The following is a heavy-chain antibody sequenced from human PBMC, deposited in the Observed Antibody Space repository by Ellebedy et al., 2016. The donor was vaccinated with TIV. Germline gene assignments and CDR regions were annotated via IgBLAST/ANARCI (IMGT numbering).Heavy chain of an antibody. CDR1: GYSFTSYW. J-gene: IGHJ2*01. CDR2: IYPGDSDT. V-gene: IGHV5-51*01. Sequence: GESLKISCKGSGYSFTSYWISWVRQMPGKGLEWMGIIYPGDSDTRYSPSFQGQVTISADKSISTAYLQWSSLKASDTAMYYCARQTYSSRVPDWSFDLWGRGTLVTVSS. D-gene: IGHD6-13*01. CDR3: ARQTYSSRVPDWSFDL.